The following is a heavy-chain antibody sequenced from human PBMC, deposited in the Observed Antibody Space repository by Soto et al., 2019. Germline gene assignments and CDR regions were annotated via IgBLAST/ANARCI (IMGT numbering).Heavy chain of an antibody. Sequence: ASVKVSCKASGYTLTSYAMHWVRQAPGQRLEWMGWINAGNGNTKYSQKFQGRVTITRDTSASTAYMELSSLRSEDTAVYYCARGYYDSSGYYSFDYWGQGTLVTVSS. CDR1: GYTLTSYA. CDR2: INAGNGNT. D-gene: IGHD3-22*01. J-gene: IGHJ4*02. V-gene: IGHV1-3*01. CDR3: ARGYYDSSGYYSFDY.